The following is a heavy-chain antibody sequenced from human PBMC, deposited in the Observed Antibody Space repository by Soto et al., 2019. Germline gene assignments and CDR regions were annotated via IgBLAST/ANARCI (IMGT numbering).Heavy chain of an antibody. CDR2: INHSGST. V-gene: IGHV4-34*01. D-gene: IGHD2-15*01. J-gene: IGHJ4*02. Sequence: SETLSLTCAVYGGSFSGYYWSWIRQPPGKGLEWIGEINHSGSTNYNPSLKSRVTTSVDTSKNQFSLKLSSVTAADTAVYYCAREGSRKFDYWGQGTLVTVSS. CDR1: GGSFSGYY. CDR3: AREGSRKFDY.